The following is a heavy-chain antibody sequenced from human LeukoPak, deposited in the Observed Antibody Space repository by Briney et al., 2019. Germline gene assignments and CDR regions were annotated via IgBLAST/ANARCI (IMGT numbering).Heavy chain of an antibody. CDR2: TRFDGSNE. V-gene: IGHV3-30*02. D-gene: IGHD2-15*01. CDR3: AREGGYCIGGSCYSFFYFDN. J-gene: IGHJ4*01. CDR1: GFSFSNYA. Sequence: PGGSLRLSCAASGFSFSNYAMHWARQAPGKGLEWVALTRFDGSNEYSADSVQGRFNISRDTSKNTLYLEMNSLRAENTAVYYCAREGGYCIGGSCYSFFYFDNGGQEPWSPSPQ.